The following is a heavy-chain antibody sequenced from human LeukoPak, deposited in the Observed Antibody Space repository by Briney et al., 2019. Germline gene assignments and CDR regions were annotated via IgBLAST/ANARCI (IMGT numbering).Heavy chain of an antibody. CDR1: GFTFSSYS. V-gene: IGHV3-21*01. D-gene: IGHD3-3*01. CDR2: MSSSSSNI. Sequence: GGSLRLSCAASGFTFSSYSMNWVRQAPGKGLEWVSSMSSSSSNIYYADSVKGRFTISRDNAKNSLYLQMNSLSAEDTAVYYCARDPIGVEDAFDIWGQGTLVTVSS. CDR3: ARDPIGVEDAFDI. J-gene: IGHJ3*02.